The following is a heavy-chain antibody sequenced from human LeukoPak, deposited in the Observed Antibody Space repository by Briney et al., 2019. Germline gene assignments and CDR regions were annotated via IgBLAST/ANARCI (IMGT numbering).Heavy chain of an antibody. CDR1: GGSISSGDYY. V-gene: IGHV4-39*01. J-gene: IGHJ5*02. Sequence: SETLSLTCIVSGGSISSGDYYWAWIRQPPGRGLEWIGSIYYSGSTYYNPSLKSRVTISVDTSKNQFSLRLTSVTGADTVMYYCARLQLAAAGNRWFDPWGQGTLVTVSS. D-gene: IGHD6-13*01. CDR3: ARLQLAAAGNRWFDP. CDR2: IYYSGST.